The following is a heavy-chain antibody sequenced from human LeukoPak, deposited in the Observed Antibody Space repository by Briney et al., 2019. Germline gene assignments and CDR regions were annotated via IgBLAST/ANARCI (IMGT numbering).Heavy chain of an antibody. Sequence: SETLSLTCTVSGGSISSSSYYWGWIRQPPGKGLEWIGSIYYSGSTYYNPSLKSRVTISVDTSKNQFSLKLSSVTAADTAVYYCARVFLGRGRQWLVPDFDYWGQGTLVTVSS. V-gene: IGHV4-39*07. CDR3: ARVFLGRGRQWLVPDFDY. CDR2: IYYSGST. D-gene: IGHD6-19*01. CDR1: GGSISSSSYY. J-gene: IGHJ4*02.